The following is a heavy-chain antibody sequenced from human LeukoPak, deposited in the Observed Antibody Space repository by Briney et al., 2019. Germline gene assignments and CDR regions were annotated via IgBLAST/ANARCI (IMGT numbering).Heavy chain of an antibody. Sequence: ASVKVSCKASGGTFSSYAISWVRQAPGQGLEWMGGIIPIFGTANYAQKFQGRVTITADESTSTAYMELSSLRSEDTAVYYCARKAVRQQLDLDYWGQGTLVTVSS. V-gene: IGHV1-69*13. CDR2: IIPIFGTA. D-gene: IGHD6-13*01. CDR3: ARKAVRQQLDLDY. J-gene: IGHJ4*02. CDR1: GGTFSSYA.